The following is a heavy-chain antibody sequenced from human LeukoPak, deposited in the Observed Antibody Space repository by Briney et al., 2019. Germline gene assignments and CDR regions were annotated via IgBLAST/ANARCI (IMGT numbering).Heavy chain of an antibody. D-gene: IGHD3-22*01. CDR2: ISSGGTFK. CDR3: ARDPTSGRGFYDSRDSPQSKTDFDH. CDR1: GFVFSNCG. V-gene: IGHV3-21*04. J-gene: IGHJ4*02. Sequence: PGGSLRLSCAASGFVFSNCGMNWVRQAPGKGLEWVAFISSGGTFKFYADSVKGRFNVSRDDDKRSLHLDMTDLRADDTAIYFCARDPTSGRGFYDSRDSPQSKTDFDHWGQGTLVSVSS.